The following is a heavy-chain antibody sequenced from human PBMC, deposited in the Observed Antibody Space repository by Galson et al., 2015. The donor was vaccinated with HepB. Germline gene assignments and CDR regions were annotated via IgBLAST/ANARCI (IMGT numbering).Heavy chain of an antibody. D-gene: IGHD5-12*01. CDR3: VKDKPYTGHA. V-gene: IGHV3-NL1*01. Sequence: GTGLEWVSAIFHDGGNTFYTDSVTGRFPISRDTAKNTLYLLMNSLRPEDTAVYFCVKDKPYTGHAWGQGVLVTVSS. CDR2: IFHDGGNT. J-gene: IGHJ5*02.